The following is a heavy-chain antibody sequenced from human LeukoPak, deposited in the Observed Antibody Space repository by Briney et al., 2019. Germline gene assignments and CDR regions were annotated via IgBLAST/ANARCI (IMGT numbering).Heavy chain of an antibody. V-gene: IGHV1-2*02. CDR1: GYTFTGYY. CDR3: ARGGGSMIVVDDAFDI. J-gene: IGHJ3*02. D-gene: IGHD3-22*01. Sequence: ASVKVSCKASGYTFTGYYMHWVRQAPGQGLEWMGWINPNSGGTNYAQKFQGRVTMTRDTSISTAYMELSRLRSDDTAVYYCARGGGSMIVVDDAFDIWGQGTMVTVSS. CDR2: INPNSGGT.